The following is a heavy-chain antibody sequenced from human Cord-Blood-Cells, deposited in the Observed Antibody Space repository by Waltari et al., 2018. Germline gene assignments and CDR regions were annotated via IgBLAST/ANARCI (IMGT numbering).Heavy chain of an antibody. V-gene: IGHV1-69*09. J-gene: IGHJ4*02. Sequence: QVQLVQSGAEVKKPGSSVKVSCKACGATFSSHAISCVRQAPGQGREWMGRIIPILGIANYAQKFQGRVTITADKSTSTAYMELSSLRSEDTAVYYCARGWGLTGETANFDYWGQGTLVTVSS. CDR1: GATFSSHA. CDR2: IIPILGIA. CDR3: ARGWGLTGETANFDY. D-gene: IGHD7-27*01.